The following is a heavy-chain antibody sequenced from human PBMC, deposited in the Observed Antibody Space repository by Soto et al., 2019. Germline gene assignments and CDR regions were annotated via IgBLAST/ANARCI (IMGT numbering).Heavy chain of an antibody. CDR2: ISSNGVGT. Sequence: EVQLVESGGGLVQPGGSLRLSCAASGFTFSNYAMDWVRQAPGKVLEYVSGISSNGVGTYYANSVKDRFTISRDNSKNTLYLQMGSLRAEDMAVYYCARREPSDYYYIDVWGKGTSVTVSS. J-gene: IGHJ6*03. V-gene: IGHV3-64*01. CDR1: GFTFSNYA. CDR3: ARREPSDYYYIDV.